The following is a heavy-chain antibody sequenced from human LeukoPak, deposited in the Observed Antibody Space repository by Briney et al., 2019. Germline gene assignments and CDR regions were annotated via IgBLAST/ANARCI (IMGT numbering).Heavy chain of an antibody. D-gene: IGHD1-26*01. J-gene: IGHJ4*02. V-gene: IGHV3-11*04. CDR1: GLTFSDYY. CDR2: ISSSGSTI. Sequence: PGGSPRLSCAASGLTFSDYYMSWIRQAPGKGLEWVSYISSSGSTIYYADSVKGRFTISRDNAKNSLYLQMNSLRAEDTAVYYCARDLGRGKLPGYFDSWGQGTLVTVSS. CDR3: ARDLGRGKLPGYFDS.